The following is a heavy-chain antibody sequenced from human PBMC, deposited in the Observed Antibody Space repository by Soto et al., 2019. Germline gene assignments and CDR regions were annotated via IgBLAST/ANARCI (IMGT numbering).Heavy chain of an antibody. V-gene: IGHV2-5*02. D-gene: IGHD6-13*01. Sequence: QITLKESGPTLVKPTQTPTLTCTFSGFSLSPSGVGGGWIRQPPGKALEWLALIYWDDDKRYSPSLKSRLTITKDTSKNQVVLTMTNMDPVDTATYYCAHSGGPNASSWGDYFDYWGQGTLVTVSS. CDR3: AHSGGPNASSWGDYFDY. J-gene: IGHJ4*02. CDR1: GFSLSPSGVG. CDR2: IYWDDDK.